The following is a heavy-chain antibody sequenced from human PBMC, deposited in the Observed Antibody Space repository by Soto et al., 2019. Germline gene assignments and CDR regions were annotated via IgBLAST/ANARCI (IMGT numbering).Heavy chain of an antibody. CDR3: AGTTSLGWSDMDD. D-gene: IGHD1-7*01. Sequence: SQTLSLTCAISGDSVSSNSAAWNCIRQSPSRGLEWLGRTYYRSRWYNDYAVSVKSRITVNPDTSKNQFSLHLNSVTPEDTAVYCGAGTTSLGWSDMDDWDKGTTVTVSS. CDR1: GDSVSSNSAA. CDR2: TYYRSRWYN. V-gene: IGHV6-1*01. J-gene: IGHJ6*04.